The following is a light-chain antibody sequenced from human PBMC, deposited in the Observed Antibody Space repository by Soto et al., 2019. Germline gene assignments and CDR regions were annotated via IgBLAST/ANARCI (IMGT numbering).Light chain of an antibody. V-gene: IGLV2-18*02. CDR2: EVS. J-gene: IGLJ1*01. CDR1: SSDIGSFNR. CDR3: CSYTTSTHYF. Sequence: QSALTQPPSVSGSPGQSVTISCTGSSSDIGSFNRVSWYQQTPGTAPKLMIYEVSNRPSGVPDRFSGSKSGNTASLTISGLQADDEADYYCCSYTTSTHYFFGTGTKVTVL.